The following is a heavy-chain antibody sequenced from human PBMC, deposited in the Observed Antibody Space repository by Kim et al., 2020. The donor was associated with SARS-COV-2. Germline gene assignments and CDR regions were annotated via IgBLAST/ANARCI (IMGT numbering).Heavy chain of an antibody. V-gene: IGHV3-7*01. CDR3: ARDRLMDV. CDR1: GFTFRTYW. Sequence: GGSLRLSCATSGFTFRTYWMSWVRQAPGKGLEWVANIKQDGSDKYYVDSVKGRFTISRDNAKNSLFLQMNSLRAEDTAVYYCARDRLMDVWGKGTTVTVS. D-gene: IGHD3-16*01. J-gene: IGHJ6*03. CDR2: IKQDGSDK.